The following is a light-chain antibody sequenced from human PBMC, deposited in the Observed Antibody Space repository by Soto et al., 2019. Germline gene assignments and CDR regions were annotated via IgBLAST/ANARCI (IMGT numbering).Light chain of an antibody. J-gene: IGKJ4*01. CDR2: RAS. CDR3: QQYYSSSLT. CDR1: QTILKSSIKKNS. V-gene: IGKV4-1*01. Sequence: DIVMTQSPDSLAVSLGERATIKCRSSQTILKSSIKKNSLAWYQQKPGQPPRLLIYRASTRDSGVPDRFSGSGSGTDFTLTITRLQAEDVAVYYCQQYYSSSLTFGGGTKVEIK.